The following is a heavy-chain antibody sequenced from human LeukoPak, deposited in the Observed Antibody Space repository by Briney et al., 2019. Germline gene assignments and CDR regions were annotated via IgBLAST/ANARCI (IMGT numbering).Heavy chain of an antibody. Sequence: PGGSLRLSCAASGFTFSSYSMNWVRQAPGKGLEWVSYISSSSSTIYYADSVKGRFTISRDNAKNSLYLQMNSLRAEDTAVYYCARDGSRDHLDYWGQGTLVTVSS. D-gene: IGHD2-15*01. CDR2: ISSSSSTI. CDR1: GFTFSSYS. J-gene: IGHJ4*02. CDR3: ARDGSRDHLDY. V-gene: IGHV3-48*04.